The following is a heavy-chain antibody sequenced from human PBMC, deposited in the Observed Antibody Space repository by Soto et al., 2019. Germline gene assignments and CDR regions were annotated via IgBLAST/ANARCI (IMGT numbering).Heavy chain of an antibody. J-gene: IGHJ4*02. CDR2: INWSGDNT. CDR1: GFTFEDCG. V-gene: IGHV3-20*04. D-gene: IGHD2-2*01. Sequence: LRLSCATSGFTFEDCGMSWVRQAPGQGLQWVSGINWSGDNTGYADSVKGRFTISRDNAKNSLYLQMNSLRAEDTALYYCVRAPGYCNNTNCFSFFDYWGQGALVTVSS. CDR3: VRAPGYCNNTNCFSFFDY.